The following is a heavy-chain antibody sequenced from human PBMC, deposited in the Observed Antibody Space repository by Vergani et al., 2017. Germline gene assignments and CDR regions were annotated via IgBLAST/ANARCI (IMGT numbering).Heavy chain of an antibody. CDR2: IWYDGSNK. CDR1: GFTFSSYG. Sequence: QVQLVESGGGVVQPGRSLRLSCAASGFTFSSYGMHWVRQAPGKGLEWVAVIWYDGSNKYYADSVKGRFTISRDNSKNTLYLQMNSLRAEDTAVYYCARGTDGYNYPYFDYWGQGTLVTVSS. D-gene: IGHD5-24*01. CDR3: ARGTDGYNYPYFDY. J-gene: IGHJ4*02. V-gene: IGHV3-33*08.